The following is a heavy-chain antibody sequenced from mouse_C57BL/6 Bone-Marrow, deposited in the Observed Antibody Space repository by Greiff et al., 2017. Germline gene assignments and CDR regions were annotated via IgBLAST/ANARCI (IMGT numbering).Heavy chain of an antibody. CDR1: GYTFTEYT. CDR3: ARHEEEEFAYGYPWFAY. J-gene: IGHJ3*01. Sequence: QVQLKQSGAELVKPGASVKLSCKASGYTFTEYTIHWVKQRSGQGLEWIGWFYPGSGSIKYNEKFKDKATLTADKSSSTVYMELSRLTSEDSAVYFCARHEEEEFAYGYPWFAYWGQGTLVTVSA. CDR2: FYPGSGSI. D-gene: IGHD2-2*01. V-gene: IGHV1-62-2*01.